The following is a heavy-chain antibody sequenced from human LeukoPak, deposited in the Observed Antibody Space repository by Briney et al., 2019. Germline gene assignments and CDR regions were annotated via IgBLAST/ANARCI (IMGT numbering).Heavy chain of an antibody. Sequence: GGSLRLTCAASGFSYSDDFMSWIRQDPGQRPEWVSYISHSGYTIQYADSVKGRFTISRDNAKNSLYLQMNSLRAEDTALYYCAKVSGFHGYLNAFDIWGQGTMVTVSS. CDR1: GFSYSDDF. J-gene: IGHJ3*02. CDR2: ISHSGYTI. D-gene: IGHD6-13*01. CDR3: AKVSGFHGYLNAFDI. V-gene: IGHV3-11*01.